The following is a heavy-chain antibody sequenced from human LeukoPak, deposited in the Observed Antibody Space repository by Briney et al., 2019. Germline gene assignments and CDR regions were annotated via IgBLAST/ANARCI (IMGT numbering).Heavy chain of an antibody. CDR1: GGSISSSSYY. CDR2: IYYSGST. D-gene: IGHD3-9*01. Sequence: PSETLSLTCTVSGGSISSSSYYWGWIRQPPGKGLEWIGSIYYSGSTYYNPSLKSRVTISVDTSKNQFSLKLSSVTAADTAVYHCARGPGDILTGYFQWGYFDLWGRGTLVTVSS. J-gene: IGHJ2*01. CDR3: ARGPGDILTGYFQWGYFDL. V-gene: IGHV4-39*07.